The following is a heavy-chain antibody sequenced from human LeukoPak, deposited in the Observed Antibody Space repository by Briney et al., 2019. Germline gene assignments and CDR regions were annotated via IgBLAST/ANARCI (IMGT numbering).Heavy chain of an antibody. CDR3: ARDSVDTAMGLDY. J-gene: IGHJ4*02. CDR2: INPNSGGT. CDR1: GYTFTGYY. D-gene: IGHD5-18*01. V-gene: IGHV1-2*06. Sequence: ASVKVSCKASGYTFTGYYMHWVRQAPGQGLEWMGRINPNSGGTSYAQKFQGRVTMTRDTSISTAYMELSRLRSDDTAVYYCARDSVDTAMGLDYWGQGTLVTVSS.